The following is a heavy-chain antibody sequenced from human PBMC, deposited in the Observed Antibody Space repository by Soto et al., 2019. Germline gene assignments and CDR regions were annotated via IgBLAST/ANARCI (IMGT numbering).Heavy chain of an antibody. CDR2: IYYSGST. Sequence: SETLSLTCTVSGGSISSSSYYWGWIRQPPGKGLEWIGSIYYSGSTYYNPSLKSRVTISVDTSKNQFSLKLSSVTAADTAVYYCARHPTQQHSNSIAAADYWGQGTLVTVSS. V-gene: IGHV4-39*01. D-gene: IGHD6-13*01. CDR1: GGSISSSSYY. J-gene: IGHJ4*02. CDR3: ARHPTQQHSNSIAAADY.